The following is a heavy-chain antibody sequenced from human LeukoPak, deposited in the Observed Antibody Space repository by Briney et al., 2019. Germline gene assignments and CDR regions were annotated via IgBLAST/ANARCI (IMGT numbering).Heavy chain of an antibody. V-gene: IGHV4-4*07. J-gene: IGHJ6*03. CDR1: GGSISTYY. Sequence: PSETLSLTCTVSGGSISTYYWSWIRQPAGKGLEWIGRIYTSGSTNYNPSLKSRVTISVDTSKNQFSLKLSSVTAADTAVYYCARGERYCSSTSCYTRNYYYYYYMDVWGKGTTVTVSS. D-gene: IGHD2-2*02. CDR3: ARGERYCSSTSCYTRNYYYYYYMDV. CDR2: IYTSGST.